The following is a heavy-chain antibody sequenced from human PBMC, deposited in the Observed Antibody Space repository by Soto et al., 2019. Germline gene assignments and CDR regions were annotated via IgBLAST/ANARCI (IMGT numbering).Heavy chain of an antibody. D-gene: IGHD3-22*01. CDR3: ATVAAYYYDTSRY. J-gene: IGHJ4*02. CDR2: VFNHESTI. V-gene: IGHV3-30-3*01. Sequence: PGRSLRLSCTASGSPFSALAMPWIRHPPGKGLEWVAVVFNHESTISYADSVKGRFTISRDNSRNTLYLQMTSLRLEDTALYYCATVAAYYYDTSRYWGRGTLVTVSS. CDR1: GSPFSALA.